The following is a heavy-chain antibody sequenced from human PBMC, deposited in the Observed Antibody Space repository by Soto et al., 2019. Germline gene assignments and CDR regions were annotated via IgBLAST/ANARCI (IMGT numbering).Heavy chain of an antibody. Sequence: GGSLRLSCTASGFTFSSYGMGWVRQAPGKCLQWVSTIRGDGGQTHYTDSVKGRFSISRDNSKNTVYLQMDSLRAEDTAMYFCARDVGLDSDDFFAYGGQGXQVTVHS. CDR3: ARDVGLDSDDFFAY. V-gene: IGHV3-23*01. D-gene: IGHD3-9*01. CDR1: GFTFSSYG. CDR2: IRGDGGQT. J-gene: IGHJ4*02.